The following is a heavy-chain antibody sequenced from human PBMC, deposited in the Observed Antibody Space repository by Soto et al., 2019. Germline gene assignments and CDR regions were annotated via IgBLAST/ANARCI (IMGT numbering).Heavy chain of an antibody. V-gene: IGHV4-4*02. CDR2: VVHWGTT. D-gene: IGHD3-3*01. Sequence: QVQLQQSGPGLVKPSETLSLTCAVSGASINDNNWWSWVRQTPGKGPEWIGAVVHWGTTNYNPSLRSPGTISMDKPNNQISLTLSSVTAADSALYSCARHIGVSGTRGFDYWGQGTLVTVSS. CDR3: ARHIGVSGTRGFDY. CDR1: GASINDNNW. J-gene: IGHJ4*02.